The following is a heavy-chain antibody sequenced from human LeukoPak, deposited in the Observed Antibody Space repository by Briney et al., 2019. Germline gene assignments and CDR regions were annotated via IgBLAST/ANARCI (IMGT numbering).Heavy chain of an antibody. CDR1: GGSFSGYY. J-gene: IGHJ4*02. V-gene: IGHV4-34*01. Sequence: SETLSLTCAVYGGSFSGYYWSWIRQPPGKGLEWIGEINHSGSTNYNPSLKSRVTISVDTSKNQFSLKLSSVTAADTAVYYCARGSLGPAARGNYFDYRGQGTLVTVSS. D-gene: IGHD2-2*01. CDR2: INHSGST. CDR3: ARGSLGPAARGNYFDY.